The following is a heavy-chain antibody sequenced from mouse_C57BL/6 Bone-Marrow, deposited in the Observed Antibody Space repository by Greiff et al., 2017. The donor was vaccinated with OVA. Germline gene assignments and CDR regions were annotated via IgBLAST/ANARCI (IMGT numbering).Heavy chain of an antibody. CDR2: IHPNSGST. J-gene: IGHJ1*03. CDR3: ARWGWGRGWYFDV. D-gene: IGHD2-3*01. CDR1: GYTFTSYW. V-gene: IGHV1-64*01. Sequence: QVQLQQPGAELVKPGASVKLSCKASGYTFTSYWMHWVKQRPGQGLEWIGMIHPNSGSTNYNEKFKSKATLTVDKSSSTAYMQLSSLTSEDSAVYYCARWGWGRGWYFDVWGTGTTVTVSS.